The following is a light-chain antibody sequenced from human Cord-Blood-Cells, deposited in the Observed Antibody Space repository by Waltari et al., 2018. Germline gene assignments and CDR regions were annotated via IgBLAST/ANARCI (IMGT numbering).Light chain of an antibody. V-gene: IGLV2-23*01. Sequence: QSALTQPAAVSGPPGQSFTIPCPEICRDVGIYNLVSWYQQHPGKAPKLMIYEGSKRPSGVSNRFSGSKSGNTASLTISGLQAEDEADYYCCSYAGSSTWVFGGGTKLTVL. CDR3: CSYAGSSTWV. CDR2: EGS. J-gene: IGLJ3*02. CDR1: CRDVGIYNL.